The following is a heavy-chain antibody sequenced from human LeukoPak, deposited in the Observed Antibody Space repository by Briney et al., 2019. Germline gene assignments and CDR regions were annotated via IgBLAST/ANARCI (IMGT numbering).Heavy chain of an antibody. V-gene: IGHV3-48*02. J-gene: IGHJ3*02. Sequence: AGSLSPSCEASGFRFSDYSMNWVRQAPGKGLEWVSYIRSTSTICYADSVKGRFTISRDNAKNSLYLQMNSLRDEDTAVYYCARDFIFAFDSWGHRIIVSVSS. CDR3: ARDFIFAFDS. CDR2: IRSTSTI. D-gene: IGHD3-3*02. CDR1: GFRFSDYS.